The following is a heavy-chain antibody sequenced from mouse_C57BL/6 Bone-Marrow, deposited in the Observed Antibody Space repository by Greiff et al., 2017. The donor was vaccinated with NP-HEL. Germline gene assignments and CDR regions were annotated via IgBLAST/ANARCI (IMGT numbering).Heavy chain of an antibody. J-gene: IGHJ2*01. CDR1: GFSLTSYG. CDR3: ARSLAYYSNYYFDY. V-gene: IGHV2-2*01. Sequence: QVHVKQSGPGLVQPSQSLSITCTVSGFSLTSYGVHWVRQSPGKGLEWLGVIWSGGSTDYNAAFISRLSISKDNSKSQVFFKMNSLQADDTAIYYCARSLAYYSNYYFDYWGQGTTLTVSS. D-gene: IGHD2-5*01. CDR2: IWSGGST.